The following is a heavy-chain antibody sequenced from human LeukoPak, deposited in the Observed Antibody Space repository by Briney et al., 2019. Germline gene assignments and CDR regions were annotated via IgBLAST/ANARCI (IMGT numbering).Heavy chain of an antibody. V-gene: IGHV1-46*01. CDR1: GYTFTSYC. Sequence: ASVKVSCKASGYTFTSYCMHWVRQAPGQGLEWMGIINPSGGSTGYAQKFQGRVTMTRDTSTSTVYMELSSLRSEDTAVYYCARAHYGDYVVFKYYGMDVWGQGTTVTVSS. CDR2: INPSGGST. CDR3: ARAHYGDYVVFKYYGMDV. D-gene: IGHD4-17*01. J-gene: IGHJ6*02.